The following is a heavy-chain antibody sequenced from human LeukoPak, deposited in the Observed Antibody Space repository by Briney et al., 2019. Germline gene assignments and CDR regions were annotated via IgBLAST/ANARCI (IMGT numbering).Heavy chain of an antibody. Sequence: GGSLRLSCAASGFTFSSYAMSWVRQAPGKGLEWVSGISGSGGSTYYAESGKGRFTISRDNSKNTVFLQMNSLRAEDTAVYFCARFSIRYGYGEGDFDFWGQGTLVTVSS. V-gene: IGHV3-23*01. CDR2: ISGSGGST. CDR1: GFTFSSYA. CDR3: ARFSIRYGYGEGDFDF. D-gene: IGHD5-18*01. J-gene: IGHJ4*02.